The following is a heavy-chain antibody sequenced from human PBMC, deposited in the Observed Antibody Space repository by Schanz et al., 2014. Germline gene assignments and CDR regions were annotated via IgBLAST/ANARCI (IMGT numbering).Heavy chain of an antibody. CDR1: GGTFSSYA. D-gene: IGHD3-22*01. CDR3: ARSNYYDNSDYYNSFDY. CDR2: IIPILGME. V-gene: IGHV1-69*02. J-gene: IGHJ4*02. Sequence: VQLEQSGAEVKKPGSSVKVSCKASGGTFSSYAFSWVRQAPGQGLEWMGKIIPILGMENYAQKFQGRVTNTADKSTSTAYMDLSSLRPEDTAVYYCARSNYYDNSDYYNSFDYWGQGTLVTVSS.